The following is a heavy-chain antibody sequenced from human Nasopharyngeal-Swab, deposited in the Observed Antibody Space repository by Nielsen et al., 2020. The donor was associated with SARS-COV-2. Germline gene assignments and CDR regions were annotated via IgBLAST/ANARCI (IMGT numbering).Heavy chain of an antibody. CDR2: IYHSGST. V-gene: IGHV4-34*01. D-gene: IGHD3-10*01. CDR3: ARVPLGRVRGVNLFDY. Sequence: WFGRRAGKGLEWIGEIYHSGSTYYNPSLKSRVTISVDTSKNQFSLKLSSVTAADTAVYYCARVPLGRVRGVNLFDYWGQGTLVTVSS. J-gene: IGHJ4*02.